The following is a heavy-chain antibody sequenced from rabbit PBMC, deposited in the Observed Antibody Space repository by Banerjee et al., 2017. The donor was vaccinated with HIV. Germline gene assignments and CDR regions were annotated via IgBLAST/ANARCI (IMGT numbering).Heavy chain of an antibody. CDR2: IYAGSSGST. CDR3: ARDAVDGGYDL. V-gene: IGHV1S40*01. D-gene: IGHD1-1*01. CDR1: GIDFSSSYY. Sequence: SLEESGGGLVKPGASLTLTCKASGIDFSSSYYMCWVRQAPGKGLEWIACIYAGSSGSTYYASWAKGRFTITKASSTTVTLQLNSLTAADTATYFCARDAVDGGYDLWGPGTLVTVS. J-gene: IGHJ6*01.